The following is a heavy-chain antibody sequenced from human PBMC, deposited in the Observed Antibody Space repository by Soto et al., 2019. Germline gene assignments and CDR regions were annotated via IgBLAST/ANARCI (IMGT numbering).Heavy chain of an antibody. J-gene: IGHJ6*02. D-gene: IGHD3-3*01. CDR2: IYYSGNT. CDR3: ARDLRFLEYYGMDV. CDR1: GYSISNGYY. V-gene: IGHV4-38-2*02. Sequence: QVQLQESGPGLVKPSETLSLTCAVSGYSISNGYYWGWIRQPPGKGLEWIGHIYYSGNTYYKPSLKSRVTISVDTSKNQFSLKLSSVTAADTAVYYCARDLRFLEYYGMDVWGQGTTVTVSS.